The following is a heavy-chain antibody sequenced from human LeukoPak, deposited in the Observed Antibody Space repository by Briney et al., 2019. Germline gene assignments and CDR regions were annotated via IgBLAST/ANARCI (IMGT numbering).Heavy chain of an antibody. CDR2: IKQDGSEK. J-gene: IGHJ4*02. CDR3: ARTGRYSSWYIDES. D-gene: IGHD6-13*01. Sequence: GGSLRLSCATSGFTFSSYWMSWVRQAPGKGLEWVANIKQDGSEKYYVDSVKGRFTISRDNAKNSLYLQMNSLRAEDTAVYYCARTGRYSSWYIDESWGQGTLVTVS. CDR1: GFTFSSYW. V-gene: IGHV3-7*01.